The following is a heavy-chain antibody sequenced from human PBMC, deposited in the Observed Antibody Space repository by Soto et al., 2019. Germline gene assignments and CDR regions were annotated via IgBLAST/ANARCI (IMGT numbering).Heavy chain of an antibody. V-gene: IGHV4-59*08. Sequence: PSETLSLTCTVSGGSISSYYWSWIRQPPGKGLEWIGYIYYSGSTNYNPSLKSRVTISVDTSKNQFSLKLSSVTAADTAVYYCAGSYYYDSSGYRYYYYGMDVWGQGTTVT. CDR2: IYYSGST. CDR1: GGSISSYY. D-gene: IGHD3-22*01. CDR3: AGSYYYDSSGYRYYYYGMDV. J-gene: IGHJ6*02.